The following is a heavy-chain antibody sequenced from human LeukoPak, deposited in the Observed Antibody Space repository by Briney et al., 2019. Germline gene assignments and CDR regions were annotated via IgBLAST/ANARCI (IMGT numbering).Heavy chain of an antibody. D-gene: IGHD3-22*01. CDR2: IYTSGNT. J-gene: IGHJ4*02. Sequence: SETLSLTCTVSGVSISSYFGSWIRQPAGKGLEYIGHIYTSGNTNYSPSFKSRVTMSVDTSKNQFSLKLSSVTAADTAVYYCARDSDDSSGQQSGDDYWGQGTLVTVSS. CDR1: GVSISSYF. CDR3: ARDSDDSSGQQSGDDY. V-gene: IGHV4-4*07.